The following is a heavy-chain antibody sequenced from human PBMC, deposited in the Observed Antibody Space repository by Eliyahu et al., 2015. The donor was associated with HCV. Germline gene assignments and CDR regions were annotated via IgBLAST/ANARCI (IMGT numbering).Heavy chain of an antibody. CDR1: GFTVXNNY. J-gene: IGHJ4*02. Sequence: EVQLVESGGGLXQPGGSLRLSXAASGFTVXNNYMTWVRQAPGKGLEWVSVXYSXGXTYYADSVRGRFTISRDIPRNTVYLQMNSLRAEDTAVYHCARDGSGWDDDLDYWGQGTLVTVSS. CDR2: XYSXGXT. V-gene: IGHV3-53*01. D-gene: IGHD6-19*01. CDR3: ARDGSGWDDDLDY.